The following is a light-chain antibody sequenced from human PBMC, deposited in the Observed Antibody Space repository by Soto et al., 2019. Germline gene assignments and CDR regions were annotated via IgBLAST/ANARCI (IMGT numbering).Light chain of an antibody. CDR1: QDVNNS. V-gene: IGKV1-33*01. Sequence: DIQMTQSPSSLSASVGDRVTITCQARQDVNNSLNWYQQKPRKAPNLLIYDVSNLGTEVPSRFSRSGSGTDFTFTISRLQPEDIGTYYCQQYHKVPVTFGQGTRLEIK. CDR2: DVS. CDR3: QQYHKVPVT. J-gene: IGKJ5*01.